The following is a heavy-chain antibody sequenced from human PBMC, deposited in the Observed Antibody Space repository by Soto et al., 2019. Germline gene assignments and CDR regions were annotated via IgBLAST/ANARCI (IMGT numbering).Heavy chain of an antibody. J-gene: IGHJ4*02. CDR3: ARGGYSYGLAY. Sequence: PGGPLILSWAPSEFTVGTNDGNWVRQAPGKGLDWGSGISRSGSDIYYADSVKGRFTISRDNAKNSLYLQMNSLRAEDTAVYYCARGGYSYGLAYWGQGTLVTVSS. V-gene: IGHV3-21*01. CDR2: ISRSGSDI. D-gene: IGHD5-18*01. CDR1: EFTVGTND.